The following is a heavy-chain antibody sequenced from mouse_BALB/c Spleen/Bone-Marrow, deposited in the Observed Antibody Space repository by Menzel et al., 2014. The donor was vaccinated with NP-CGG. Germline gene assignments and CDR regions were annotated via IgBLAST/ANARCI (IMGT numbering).Heavy chain of an antibody. D-gene: IGHD1-1*01. CDR1: GFDFSSYW. CDR2: INPDSSTI. J-gene: IGHJ3*01. Sequence: EVMLVESGGGLVQPGGSLKLSCAASGFDFSSYWMSWVRQTPGKGLEWIGEINPDSSTINYTPSLKDKFIISRDNAKNTLYLQMSKVRSEDTALYYCERLSYYGRFAYWGQGTLVTVSA. V-gene: IGHV4-1*02. CDR3: ERLSYYGRFAY.